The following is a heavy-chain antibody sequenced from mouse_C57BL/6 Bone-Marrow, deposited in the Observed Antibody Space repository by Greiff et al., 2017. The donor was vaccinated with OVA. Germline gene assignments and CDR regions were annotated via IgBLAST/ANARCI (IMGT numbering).Heavy chain of an antibody. CDR2: INPSSGYT. V-gene: IGHV1-7*01. Sequence: VHLVESGAELAKPGASVKLSFKASGYTFTSYWMHWVKQRPGQGLEWIGYINPSSGYTKYNQKFKDKATLTADKSSSTAYMQLSSLTYEDSAVYYCARSGYYYGSSYETWFAYWGQGPLVTVSA. D-gene: IGHD1-1*01. CDR1: GYTFTSYW. J-gene: IGHJ3*01. CDR3: ARSGYYYGSSYETWFAY.